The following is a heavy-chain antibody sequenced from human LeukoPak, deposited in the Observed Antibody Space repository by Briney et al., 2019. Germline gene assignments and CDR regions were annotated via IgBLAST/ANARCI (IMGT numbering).Heavy chain of an antibody. V-gene: IGHV3-23*01. CDR2: LSGSGGSA. D-gene: IGHD3-22*01. J-gene: IGHJ4*02. CDR3: AKGRYESSGFNWAA. CDR1: GFTFSSYA. Sequence: GGSLRLSCAASGFTFSSYAMTWVRQAPGKGLEWVSALSGSGGSAYYADSVKGRFTISRDNSKNTLYLQMNSLRAEDTAVYYCAKGRYESSGFNWAAWGQGTLVTVSS.